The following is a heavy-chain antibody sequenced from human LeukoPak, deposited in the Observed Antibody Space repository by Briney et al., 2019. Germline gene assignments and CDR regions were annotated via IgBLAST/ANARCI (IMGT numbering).Heavy chain of an antibody. D-gene: IGHD6-13*01. J-gene: IGHJ4*02. Sequence: GGSLRLSCAVSGPIVSTNYMSWVRQAPGKGPEWVAVIASDGRDKKYGDSVKGRSTISRDNSKNTLHLQMNSLRTEDTAVYYCAKDRAVRAAGYDFDYWGQGTLVTVSS. CDR3: AKDRAVRAAGYDFDY. CDR2: IASDGRDK. V-gene: IGHV3-30*18. CDR1: GPIVSTNY.